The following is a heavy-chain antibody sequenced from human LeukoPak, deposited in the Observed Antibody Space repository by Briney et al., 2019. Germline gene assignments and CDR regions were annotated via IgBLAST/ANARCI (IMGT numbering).Heavy chain of an antibody. J-gene: IGHJ3*02. CDR1: GDSVSSNSAA. Sequence: SQTLSLTCAISGDSVSSNSAAWNWIRPSPSRGLEWLGRTYYRSKWYYNYAVSVKSRITINPDTSKNHFSLQLNSVTPEDTAVYYCARGRPIMGAPQNAFDIWGQGTMVTVSS. CDR3: ARGRPIMGAPQNAFDI. CDR2: TYYRSKWYY. V-gene: IGHV6-1*01. D-gene: IGHD1-26*01.